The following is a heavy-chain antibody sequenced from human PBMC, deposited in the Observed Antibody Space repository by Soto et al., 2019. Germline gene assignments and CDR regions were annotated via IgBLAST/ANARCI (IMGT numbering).Heavy chain of an antibody. J-gene: IGHJ4*02. D-gene: IGHD3-10*01. Sequence: SQTLSLTCAISGDSVSSNSAAWNWIRLSPSRGLEWLARTYYRSRWYNDYAVSVRSRITVNPDTSKNQFSLKLSSVAASDTAIYYCARHLAAAGGYYGYWGQGTLVTVSS. CDR1: GDSVSSNSAA. CDR3: ARHLAAAGGYYGY. V-gene: IGHV6-1*01. CDR2: TYYRSRWYN.